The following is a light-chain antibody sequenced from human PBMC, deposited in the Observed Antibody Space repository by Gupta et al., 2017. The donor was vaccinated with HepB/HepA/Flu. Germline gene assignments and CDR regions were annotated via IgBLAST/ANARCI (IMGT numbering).Light chain of an antibody. J-gene: IGKJ1*01. Sequence: DIQMTQSPSSLSASVGDRVTITCRASQGITNFLAWYQQKPGKVPKLLIYAASTLQSGVPSRCSGSGSGTDFTLTIKSLQPEDGATYYCQKYDRAPWTCGQGTKVDIK. CDR3: QKYDRAPWT. CDR2: AAS. V-gene: IGKV1-27*01. CDR1: QGITNF.